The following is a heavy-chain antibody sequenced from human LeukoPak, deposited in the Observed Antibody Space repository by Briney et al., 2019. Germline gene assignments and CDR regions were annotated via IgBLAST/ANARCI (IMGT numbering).Heavy chain of an antibody. CDR3: ARFYGSSLFDP. J-gene: IGHJ5*02. D-gene: IGHD3-10*01. CDR2: IYDSGTT. CDR1: GGSISGYY. Sequence: SETLSLTCTVSGGSISGYYWSWIRLPPGKGLEWIGYIYDSGTTTYNPSFKSRVTISVDTSKNQFSLKLSSVSAADTAVYYCARFYGSSLFDPWGQGTLVTVSP. V-gene: IGHV4-59*01.